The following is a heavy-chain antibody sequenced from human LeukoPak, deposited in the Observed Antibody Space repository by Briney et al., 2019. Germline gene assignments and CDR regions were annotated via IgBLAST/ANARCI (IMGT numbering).Heavy chain of an antibody. CDR1: GGSISSYY. Sequence: SETLSLTCTISGGSISSYYWSWIRQPPGKGLEWIGYIYYSGSTNYNPSLKSRVTISVDTSKNQFSLKLNSVTAADTAVYYCARDRGDYGYNWFDPWGQGTLVTVSS. V-gene: IGHV4-59*01. J-gene: IGHJ5*02. CDR2: IYYSGST. D-gene: IGHD4-17*01. CDR3: ARDRGDYGYNWFDP.